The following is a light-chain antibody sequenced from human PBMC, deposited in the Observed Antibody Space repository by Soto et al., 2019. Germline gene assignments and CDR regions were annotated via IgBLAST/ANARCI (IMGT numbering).Light chain of an antibody. CDR1: SNDVGGYNF. V-gene: IGLV2-14*01. J-gene: IGLJ2*01. CDR2: AVS. Sequence: QSALTQPASVSGSPGQSITISCSASSNDVGGYNFVSWYQQHPGKAPKLMIYAVSNRPSGVSNRFSGSKSGNTASLTISGLHTEDEADYYCSSYTSSSTLVFCGGTKLTVL. CDR3: SSYTSSSTLV.